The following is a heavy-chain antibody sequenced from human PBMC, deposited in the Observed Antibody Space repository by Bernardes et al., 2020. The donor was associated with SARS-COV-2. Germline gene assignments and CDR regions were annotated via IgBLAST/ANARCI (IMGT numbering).Heavy chain of an antibody. J-gene: IGHJ4*02. V-gene: IGHV5-10-1*01. CDR1: GYSLTRYW. CDR3: ARHSGSALYYGSASLGY. CDR2: IDPSDSYT. D-gene: IGHD3-10*01. Sequence: GASLKISCKGSGYSLTRYWISWVRPIPGKGLEWMGRIDPSDSYTNYSPSFQGHVTISADKSISTAYLQWSSLKASDTAMYYCARHSGSALYYGSASLGYWGQGTLVTVSS.